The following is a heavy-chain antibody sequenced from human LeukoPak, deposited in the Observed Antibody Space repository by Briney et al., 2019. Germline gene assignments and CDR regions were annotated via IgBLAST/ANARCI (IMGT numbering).Heavy chain of an antibody. J-gene: IGHJ6*03. D-gene: IGHD2-15*01. CDR3: ARGIVVVVAARVYYYYYYMDV. CDR2: ISSSGST. V-gene: IGHV4-61*02. CDR1: GDSISSGDYY. Sequence: PSETLSLTCTVSGDSISSGDYYWSWIRQPAGKGLEWIGRISSSGSTNYNPSLKSRVTISVDTSKNQFSLKLSSVTAADTAVYYCARGIVVVVAARVYYYYYYMDVWGKGTTVTVSS.